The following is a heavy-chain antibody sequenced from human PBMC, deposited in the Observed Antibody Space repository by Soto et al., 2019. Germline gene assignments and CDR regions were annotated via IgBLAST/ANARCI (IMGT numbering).Heavy chain of an antibody. CDR1: GFTFSSYA. J-gene: IGHJ4*02. Sequence: GGSLRLSCAASGFTFSSYAMIWVRQAPGKGLEWVSAISGSGGSTYYADSVKGRFTISRDNSKNTLYLQMNSLRAEDTAVYYCAKVQYYYDSSGYYSTPVFDYWGQGTLVTVSS. CDR2: ISGSGGST. CDR3: AKVQYYYDSSGYYSTPVFDY. D-gene: IGHD3-22*01. V-gene: IGHV3-23*01.